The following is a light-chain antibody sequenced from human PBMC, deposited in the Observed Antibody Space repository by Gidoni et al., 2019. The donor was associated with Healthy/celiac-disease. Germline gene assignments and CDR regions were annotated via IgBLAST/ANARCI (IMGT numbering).Light chain of an antibody. CDR1: SSNIGNNY. V-gene: IGLV1-51*01. Sequence: SVLTQPPSVSAAPGQKVTISCSGSSSNIGNNYISWYQKLPGTAPKLLIYDNNKRPSGIPARFSGSKSGTSATLGITGLQTGDEADYYCGTWDSSLSVVVFGGGTKLTVL. CDR3: GTWDSSLSVVV. J-gene: IGLJ2*01. CDR2: DNN.